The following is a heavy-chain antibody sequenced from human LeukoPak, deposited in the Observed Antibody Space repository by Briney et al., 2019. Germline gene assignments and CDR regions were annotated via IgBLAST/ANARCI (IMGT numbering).Heavy chain of an antibody. D-gene: IGHD3-10*01. V-gene: IGHV3-30*03. CDR1: GFTFSSYA. Sequence: GGSLRLSCAASGFTFSSYAMSWVRQAPGKGLEWVAVTSSDLNVKLYADSVKGRFTISRDNSRSTLYLQMNSLRPEATAIYYCAREGYYGSGSPPSLYFDYWGQGTLVTVSS. CDR2: TSSDLNVK. CDR3: AREGYYGSGSPPSLYFDY. J-gene: IGHJ4*02.